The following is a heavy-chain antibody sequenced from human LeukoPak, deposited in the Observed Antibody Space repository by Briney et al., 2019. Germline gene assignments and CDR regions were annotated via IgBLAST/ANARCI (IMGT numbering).Heavy chain of an antibody. D-gene: IGHD5-18*01. J-gene: IGHJ4*02. CDR1: GFTVRSNY. Sequence: GGSLRLSCVASGFTVRSNYMTWVRQAPGKGLEWVSTISGSGGSTYYADSVKGRFTISRDNSKNTLYLQMNSLRAEDTAVYYCANRFTYGGYWGQGTLVTVSS. V-gene: IGHV3-23*01. CDR3: ANRFTYGGY. CDR2: ISGSGGST.